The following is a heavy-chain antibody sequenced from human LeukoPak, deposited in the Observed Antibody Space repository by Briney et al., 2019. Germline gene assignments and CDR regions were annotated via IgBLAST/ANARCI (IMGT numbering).Heavy chain of an antibody. D-gene: IGHD3-22*01. V-gene: IGHV1-2*02. CDR3: ARLADYYDSSGSAS. CDR2: INPNSGGT. Sequence: ASVKVSCKASGYTFTGYYMRWVRQAPGQGLEWMGWINPNSGGTNYAQKFQGRVTMTRDTSISTAYMELSRLKSDDTAVYYCARLADYYDSSGSASWGQGTLVTVSS. CDR1: GYTFTGYY. J-gene: IGHJ5*02.